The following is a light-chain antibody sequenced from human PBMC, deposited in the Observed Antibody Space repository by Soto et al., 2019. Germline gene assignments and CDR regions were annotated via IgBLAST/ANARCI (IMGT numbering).Light chain of an antibody. Sequence: QSALTQPASVSGSPGQSITISCTGTSSDVGGYNYVSWYQQPPGKAPKLMIYDVSNRPSGVSNRFFGSKSGNTASLTISGHEAEDEADSYCSSYTSSSTLVVFGGGTKVTVL. CDR2: DVS. J-gene: IGLJ2*01. CDR3: SSYTSSSTLVV. CDR1: SSDVGGYNY. V-gene: IGLV2-14*01.